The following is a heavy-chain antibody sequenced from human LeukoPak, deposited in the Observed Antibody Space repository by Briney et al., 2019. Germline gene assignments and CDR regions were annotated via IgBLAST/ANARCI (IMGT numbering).Heavy chain of an antibody. CDR3: ARLPYDYVWGSYRRGCYFDY. Sequence: SETLSPTCAVYGGSFSGYYWSWIRQPPGKGLERIGEINHSGSTNYNPSLKSRVTISVDTSKNQFSLKLSSVTAADTAVYYCARLPYDYVWGSYRRGCYFDYWGQGTLVTVSS. CDR1: GGSFSGYY. D-gene: IGHD3-16*02. J-gene: IGHJ4*02. CDR2: INHSGST. V-gene: IGHV4-34*01.